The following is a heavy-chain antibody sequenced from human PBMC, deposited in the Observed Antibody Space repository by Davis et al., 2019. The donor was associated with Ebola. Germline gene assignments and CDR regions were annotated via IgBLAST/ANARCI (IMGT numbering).Heavy chain of an antibody. V-gene: IGHV3-66*01. D-gene: IGHD1-26*01. J-gene: IGHJ6*04. CDR1: GFTVSSNY. CDR2: VYIGGNT. CDR3: ATSSRGELLPYYYYGMDV. Sequence: GESLKISCAASGFTVSSNYMSWVRQAPGKGLEWVSVVYIGGNTYYADSVRGRFTISRDNSKNTLYLQMNSLRAEDTAVYYCATSSRGELLPYYYYGMDVWGKGTTVTVSS.